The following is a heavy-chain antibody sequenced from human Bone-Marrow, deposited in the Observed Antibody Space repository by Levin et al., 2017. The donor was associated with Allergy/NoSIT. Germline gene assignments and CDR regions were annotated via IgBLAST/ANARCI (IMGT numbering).Heavy chain of an antibody. Sequence: SGPTLVKPTQTLTLTCTFSGFSVNTNGVGVGWIRQPPGKALEWLALIYWDGDERYNPTLRDRLTVTKYNSKNQVVVSMTDMDPVDSVAYDCAHPYFRDLLTPYFDSWGQGIVVTVSS. J-gene: IGHJ4*02. CDR2: IYWDGDE. V-gene: IGHV2-5*02. CDR3: AHPYFRDLLTPYFDS. CDR1: GFSVNTNGVG. D-gene: IGHD3-9*01.